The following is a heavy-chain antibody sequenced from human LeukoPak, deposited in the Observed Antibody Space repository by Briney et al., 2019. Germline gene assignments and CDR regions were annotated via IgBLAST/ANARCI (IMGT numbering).Heavy chain of an antibody. J-gene: IGHJ6*03. D-gene: IGHD1-1*01. Sequence: GGSLRLSCAASGFTFSSYGMHWVRQAPGKGLEWVAFIRYDGSNKYYADSVKGRFTISRDNSKNTLYPQMNSLRAEDTAVYYCAKDSIPPYTYYMDVWGKGTTVTISS. CDR2: IRYDGSNK. V-gene: IGHV3-30*02. CDR1: GFTFSSYG. CDR3: AKDSIPPYTYYMDV.